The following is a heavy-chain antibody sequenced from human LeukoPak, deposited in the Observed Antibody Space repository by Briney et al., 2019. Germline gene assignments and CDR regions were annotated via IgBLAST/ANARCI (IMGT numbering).Heavy chain of an antibody. V-gene: IGHV3-48*03. CDR3: ARAVDSSWLIPFDY. CDR2: ISSSGSTI. CDR1: GFTFSSYE. Sequence: GGSLRLSCAASGFTFSSYEMNWVRQAPGKGLEWVSYISSSGSTIYYADSVKGRFTISRDNAKNSLHLQMNSLRAEDTAVYYCARAVDSSWLIPFDYWGQGTLVTVSS. J-gene: IGHJ4*02. D-gene: IGHD6-13*01.